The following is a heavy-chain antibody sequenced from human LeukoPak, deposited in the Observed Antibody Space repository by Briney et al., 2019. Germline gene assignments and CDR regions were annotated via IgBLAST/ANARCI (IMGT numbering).Heavy chain of an antibody. V-gene: IGHV1-69*06. Sequence: SVKVSCKASGGTFSSYAISWVRQAPGQGLEWMGGIIPIFGTANYAQKFQGRVTITADKSTSTAYMELSSLRSEDTAVYYCAKDNDILPGPYFDYWGQGTLVTVSS. D-gene: IGHD3-9*01. CDR3: AKDNDILPGPYFDY. CDR2: IIPIFGTA. J-gene: IGHJ4*02. CDR1: GGTFSSYA.